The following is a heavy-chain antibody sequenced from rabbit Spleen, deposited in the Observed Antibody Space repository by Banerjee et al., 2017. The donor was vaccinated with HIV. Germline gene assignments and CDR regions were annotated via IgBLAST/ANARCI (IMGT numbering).Heavy chain of an antibody. Sequence: LVEYGGDVVQPGASLTPTCTASGFDFSAYTFMCWVRQAPGKGLEWIACINLGSGGSTYYASWAKGRFTISKTSSTTVTLQMTSLTAADTATYFCSRELSGIDYFDLWGPGTLVTVS. J-gene: IGHJ4*01. CDR1: GFDFSAYTF. CDR2: INLGSGGST. CDR3: SRELSGIDYFDL. D-gene: IGHD1-1*01. V-gene: IGHV1S40*01.